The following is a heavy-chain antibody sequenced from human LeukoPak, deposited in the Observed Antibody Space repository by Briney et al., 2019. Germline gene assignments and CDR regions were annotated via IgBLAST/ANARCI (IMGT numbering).Heavy chain of an antibody. Sequence: SETLSLTCAVYGGSFSGYYWSWIRQPPGKGLEWIGEINHSGSTNYNPSLKSRVTMSVDTSKNQFSLKLSSVTAADTAVYYCARDYSAGRGYYDYWGQGTLVTVSS. D-gene: IGHD3-22*01. V-gene: IGHV4-34*01. CDR3: ARDYSAGRGYYDY. CDR2: INHSGST. CDR1: GGSFSGYY. J-gene: IGHJ4*02.